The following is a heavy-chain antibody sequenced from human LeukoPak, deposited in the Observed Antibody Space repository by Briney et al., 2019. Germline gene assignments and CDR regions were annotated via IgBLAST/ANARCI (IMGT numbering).Heavy chain of an antibody. CDR1: GFTFSSYA. Sequence: GGSLRLSCAASGFTFSSYAMSWVRQAPGKGLDWVSAISGSGVSTHYADSVKGRFTISRDNSKNTLYLQMNSLRAEDTAVYYCAKVGITMVRGVPIWGQGTMVTVSS. CDR3: AKVGITMVRGVPI. J-gene: IGHJ3*02. D-gene: IGHD3-10*01. V-gene: IGHV3-23*01. CDR2: ISGSGVST.